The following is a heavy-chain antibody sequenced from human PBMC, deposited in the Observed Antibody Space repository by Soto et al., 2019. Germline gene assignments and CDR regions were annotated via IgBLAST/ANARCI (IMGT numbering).Heavy chain of an antibody. D-gene: IGHD6-19*01. CDR1: GFAVSSKY. J-gene: IGHJ4*02. V-gene: IGHV3-53*01. Sequence: EVQLVESGGGLIQPGGSLRLSCAASGFAVSSKYMTWVRQAPGKGLEWVSVIYVGVTTYYADSVKGRFTISRDTSKNTLYLQMNSLRAADTAVYYCVQTAGWPRFDFWAQGTPGTVSP. CDR3: VQTAGWPRFDF. CDR2: IYVGVTT.